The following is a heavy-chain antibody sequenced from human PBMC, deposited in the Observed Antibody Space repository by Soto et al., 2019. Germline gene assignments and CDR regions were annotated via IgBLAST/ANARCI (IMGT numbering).Heavy chain of an antibody. Sequence: EVQLVESGGGLVQPGGSLRLSCAASGFTVSNNYINWXXQAPGKVLEWVSVIYSXGSTXXAXXXKGRFTISRDNSKNTXXXXXXXXXXXXXXXXXXXXXXXXTSNWFDPWGQGTLVTVSS. CDR2: IYSXGST. CDR1: GFTVSNNY. J-gene: IGHJ5*02. CDR3: XXXXXXTSNWFDP. V-gene: IGHV3-66*01.